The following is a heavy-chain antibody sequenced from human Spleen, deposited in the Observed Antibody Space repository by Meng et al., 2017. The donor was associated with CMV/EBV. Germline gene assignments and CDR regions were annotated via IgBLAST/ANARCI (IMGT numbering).Heavy chain of an antibody. D-gene: IGHD6-19*01. V-gene: IGHV1-69*10. CDR2: IIPLFGVG. CDR1: GDTFSTSA. CDR3: SRGSTTGWYYFDF. Sequence: SVKVSCKAAGDTFSTSAINWVRQGPGQGLEWMGGIIPLFGVGSYPQKFQGRVTITADKSTSTSYLEVSSLRYEDTAVYYCSRGSTTGWYYFDFWGQGTLVTVSS. J-gene: IGHJ4*02.